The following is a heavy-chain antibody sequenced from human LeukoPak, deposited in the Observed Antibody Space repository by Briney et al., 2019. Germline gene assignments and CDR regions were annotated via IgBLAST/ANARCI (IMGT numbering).Heavy chain of an antibody. CDR3: ARDGWFGDNNWFDP. CDR2: ISSASNTI. V-gene: IGHV3-48*01. Sequence: GGSLRLSCAASGFTFSSYSMNWVRQAPGKGLEWVSYISSASNTIYYADSVKGRFTISRDNAKNSQYLQMNSLRAEDTAMYYCARDGWFGDNNWFDPWGQGTLVTVSS. D-gene: IGHD3-10*01. CDR1: GFTFSSYS. J-gene: IGHJ5*02.